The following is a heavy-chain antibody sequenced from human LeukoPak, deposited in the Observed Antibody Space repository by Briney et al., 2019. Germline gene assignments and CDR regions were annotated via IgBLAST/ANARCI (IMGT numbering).Heavy chain of an antibody. V-gene: IGHV3-11*01. Sequence: GGSLRLSCAASGFSFSDYYMSWIRQAPGKGLEWVSYIRSSGSTIYYADSVKGRFTISRDNAKNSLYLQMNSPRAEDTAVYYCAKFPRMTTVTSEDYWGQGTLVTVSS. D-gene: IGHD4-17*01. J-gene: IGHJ4*02. CDR2: IRSSGSTI. CDR3: AKFPRMTTVTSEDY. CDR1: GFSFSDYY.